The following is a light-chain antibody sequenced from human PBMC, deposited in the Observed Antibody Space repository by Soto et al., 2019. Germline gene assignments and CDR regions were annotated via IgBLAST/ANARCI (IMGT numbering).Light chain of an antibody. CDR2: GAS. J-gene: IGKJ4*01. CDR1: QGISNS. CDR3: LQYNSYPFT. Sequence: DIQMTQSPSAMSASLGDRVTITCRASQGISNSLAWCQQKPGKVPKRLIYGASTLQSGDPSRFSGRASVAAFTLTISRLQPEDFATYYCLQYNSYPFTLGVGTKVEIK. V-gene: IGKV1-17*03.